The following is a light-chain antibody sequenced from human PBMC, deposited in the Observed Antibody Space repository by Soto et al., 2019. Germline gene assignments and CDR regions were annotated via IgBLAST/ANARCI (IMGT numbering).Light chain of an antibody. CDR1: QSISGW. V-gene: IGKV1-5*01. J-gene: IGKJ1*01. CDR3: QQYNSYSPRT. Sequence: DIQMTQSPSTLSASVGDRVTITCRASQSISGWLAWYQQKPGKAPKVLIYDASSLESGVPSRFSGSGSGTEFTLTISSLQPEDIATYYCQQYNSYSPRTFGQGTKVEIK. CDR2: DAS.